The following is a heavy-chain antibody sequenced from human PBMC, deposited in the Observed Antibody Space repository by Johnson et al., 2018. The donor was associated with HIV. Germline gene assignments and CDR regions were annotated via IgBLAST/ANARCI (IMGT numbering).Heavy chain of an antibody. J-gene: IGHJ3*02. Sequence: EVQLVESGGGLVQPGRSLRLSCAASGFTFDDYAMHWVRQAPGKGLEWVSGISWNSGSIAYADSVKGRFTISRDNAKNSLYVQMNSLRAEDTAVYYCAKDTYSHRLTVTESGVDIWGQGTMVTVSS. CDR3: AKDTYSHRLTVTESGVDI. D-gene: IGHD4-11*01. CDR1: GFTFDDYA. V-gene: IGHV3-9*01. CDR2: ISWNSGSI.